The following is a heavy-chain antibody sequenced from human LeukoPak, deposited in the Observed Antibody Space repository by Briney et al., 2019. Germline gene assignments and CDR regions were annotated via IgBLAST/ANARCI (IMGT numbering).Heavy chain of an antibody. J-gene: IGHJ6*02. Sequence: SGTLSLTCTVSGGSINSFYWNWIRQPPGKGLGWIGYIYYSGTTNSHPSLESRVTMSVDTSKNQFSLKLSSVTAADTAVYFCAGDQYGMDVWGQGTTVTV. CDR2: IYYSGTT. CDR1: GGSINSFY. V-gene: IGHV4-59*12. CDR3: AGDQYGMDV.